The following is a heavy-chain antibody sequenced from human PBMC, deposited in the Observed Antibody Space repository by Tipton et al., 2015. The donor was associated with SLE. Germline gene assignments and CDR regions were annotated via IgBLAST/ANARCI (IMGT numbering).Heavy chain of an antibody. CDR2: IYYSGST. V-gene: IGHV4-59*11. CDR1: GGSISSHY. J-gene: IGHJ4*02. D-gene: IGHD1-26*01. CDR3: ARVRVGAPSGVDY. Sequence: TLSLTCTVSGGSISSHYWSWIRQPPGKGLEWIGYIYYSGSTNYNPSLKSRVTISVDTSKNQLSLKLSSVTAADSAVYYCARVRVGAPSGVDYWGQGTLVTVSS.